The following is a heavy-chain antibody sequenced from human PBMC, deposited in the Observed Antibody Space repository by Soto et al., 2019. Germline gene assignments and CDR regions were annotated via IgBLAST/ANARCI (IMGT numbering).Heavy chain of an antibody. CDR3: ARWRRRIVVVPAAIANAFDI. Sequence: LSLTCAVYGGSFSGYYWSWIRQPPGKGLEWIGEINHSGSTNYNPSLKSRVTISVDTSKNQFSLKLSSVTAADTAVYYCARWRRRIVVVPAAIANAFDIWGQGTMVTVS. CDR1: GGSFSGYY. D-gene: IGHD2-2*02. V-gene: IGHV4-34*01. J-gene: IGHJ3*02. CDR2: INHSGST.